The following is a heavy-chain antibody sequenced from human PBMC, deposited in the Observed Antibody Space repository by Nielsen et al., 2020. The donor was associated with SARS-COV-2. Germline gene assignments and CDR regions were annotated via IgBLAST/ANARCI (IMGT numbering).Heavy chain of an antibody. CDR1: GTTVYNY. V-gene: IGHV3-66*01. CDR2: LYSGGSK. CDR3: ARSGSPYDAFHI. D-gene: IGHD3-10*01. J-gene: IGHJ3*02. Sequence: GESLKISCVASGTTVYNYMNWVRQAPGKGLEWVPVLYSGGSKYYADSVKGRFTISRDNSKSTLYLQMNSLRAEDTAVYYCARSGSPYDAFHIWGQGTKVSVSS.